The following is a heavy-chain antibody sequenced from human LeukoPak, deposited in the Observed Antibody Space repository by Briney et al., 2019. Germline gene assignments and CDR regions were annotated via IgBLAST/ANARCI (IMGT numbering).Heavy chain of an antibody. CDR3: ARGGSSTSTPATGKETWLDP. J-gene: IGHJ5*02. V-gene: IGHV4-59*01. Sequence: SETLSLTCTVSGGSFSSSYWSWIRQRPGKGLEWIAYIYYSGSNTNYNPSRKSRGTISVDTSKNQFSLKLSSVTAADTAVYYCARGGSSTSTPATGKETWLDPWGPGTLVTVSS. CDR1: GGSFSSSY. D-gene: IGHD6-13*01. CDR2: IYYSGSNT.